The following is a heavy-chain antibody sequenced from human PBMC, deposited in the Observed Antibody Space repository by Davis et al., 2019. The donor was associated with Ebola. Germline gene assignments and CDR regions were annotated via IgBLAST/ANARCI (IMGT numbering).Heavy chain of an antibody. J-gene: IGHJ4*02. Sequence: MPSETLSLTCTVSGGSVSSGAYYWTWIRQSPGKGLEWIGCIYYDGDTKYNPSLKSRVSISADTSKNQFSLRLRSVTAADTAVYYCARAPDYGEYGGDLDFWGQGTLAIVSS. CDR1: GGSVSSGAYY. CDR3: ARAPDYGEYGGDLDF. CDR2: IYYDGDT. D-gene: IGHD4-17*01. V-gene: IGHV4-61*08.